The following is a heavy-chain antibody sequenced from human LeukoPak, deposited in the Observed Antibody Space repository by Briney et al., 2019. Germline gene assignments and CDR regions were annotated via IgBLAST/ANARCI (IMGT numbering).Heavy chain of an antibody. CDR3: ASLGGSGSHTDY. CDR1: GYTFTSYY. D-gene: IGHD3-10*01. Sequence: ASVKVSCKASGYTFTSYYMHWVRQAPGQGLEWMGIINPTGGSTSYAQKFQGRVTMTRDTSISTAYMELSRLRSDDTAVYYCASLGGSGSHTDYWGQGTLVTVSS. J-gene: IGHJ4*02. CDR2: INPTGGST. V-gene: IGHV1-46*01.